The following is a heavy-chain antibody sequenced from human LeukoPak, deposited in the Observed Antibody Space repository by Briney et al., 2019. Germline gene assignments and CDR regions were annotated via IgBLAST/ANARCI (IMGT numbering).Heavy chain of an antibody. CDR2: INHSGSI. V-gene: IGHV4-34*01. D-gene: IGHD4-11*01. CDR1: GGSFSGYY. J-gene: IGHJ3*02. Sequence: SETLSLTCAVYGGSFSGYYWSWIRQPPGKGLEWIGEINHSGSINYNPSLKSRVTISVDTSKNQFSLKLSSVTAADTAVYYCASDTVTTGNDAFDIWGQGTMVTVSS. CDR3: ASDTVTTGNDAFDI.